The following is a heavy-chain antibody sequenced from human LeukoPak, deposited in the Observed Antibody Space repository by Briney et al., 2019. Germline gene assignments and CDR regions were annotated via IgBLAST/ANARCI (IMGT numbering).Heavy chain of an antibody. J-gene: IGHJ6*02. D-gene: IGHD4-11*01. V-gene: IGHV3-7*03. Sequence: PGGSLRLSCAASGFTFSSYWMSWVRQAPGKGLEWVANIKQDGSEKYYVDSVMGRFTISRDNAKNSLYLQMNSLRAEDTAVYYCARRATVTPYYYYYYGMDVWGQGTTVTVSS. CDR3: ARRATVTPYYYYYYGMDV. CDR1: GFTFSSYW. CDR2: IKQDGSEK.